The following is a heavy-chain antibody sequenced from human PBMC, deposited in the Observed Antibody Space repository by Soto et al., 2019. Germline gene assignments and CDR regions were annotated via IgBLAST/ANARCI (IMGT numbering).Heavy chain of an antibody. V-gene: IGHV4-34*01. J-gene: IGHJ4*02. CDR3: ARGGWYHGSGSVFDY. CDR2: INHSGST. CDR1: GGSFSGYY. Sequence: SETLSLTCAVYGGSFSGYYWSWIRQPPGKGLEWIGEINHSGSTNYNPSLKSRVTISVDTSKNQFSLKLSSVTAADTAVYYCARGGWYHGSGSVFDYWGQGTLVTVSS. D-gene: IGHD3-10*01.